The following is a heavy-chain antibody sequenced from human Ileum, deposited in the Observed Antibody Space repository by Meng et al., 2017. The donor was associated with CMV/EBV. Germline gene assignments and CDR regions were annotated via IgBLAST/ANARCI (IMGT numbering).Heavy chain of an antibody. CDR2: IDNRGST. V-gene: IGHV4-30-4*01. J-gene: IGHJ4*02. CDR1: RASISSGDFC. Sequence: HLQESGPGLVGPSQTLSLTCTASRASISSGDFCWSWIRQPPGKGLEYIGYIDNRGSTYYNPSLKSRVTMSMDTSKNQFSLKLTSVTAADTAVYYCARGYSSGWNYFHYWGQGTLVTVSS. D-gene: IGHD6-19*01. CDR3: ARGYSSGWNYFHY.